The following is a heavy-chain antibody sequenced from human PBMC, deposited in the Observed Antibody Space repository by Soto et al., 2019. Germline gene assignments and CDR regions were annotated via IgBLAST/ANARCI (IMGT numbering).Heavy chain of an antibody. CDR1: GFTFSSYS. D-gene: IGHD2-2*01. J-gene: IGHJ4*02. V-gene: IGHV3-21*01. Sequence: GGSLRLSCAASGFTFSSYSMNWVRQAPGKGLEWVSSISSSSSYIYYADSVKGRFTISRDNAKNSLYLQMNSLRAEDTAVYYCARDRRTPLVPADDYWGQGTLVTVSS. CDR3: ARDRRTPLVPADDY. CDR2: ISSSSSYI.